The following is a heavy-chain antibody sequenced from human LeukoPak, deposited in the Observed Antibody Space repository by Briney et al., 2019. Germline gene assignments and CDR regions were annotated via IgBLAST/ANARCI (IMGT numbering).Heavy chain of an antibody. V-gene: IGHV3-7*01. CDR1: GFTFSSYW. CDR2: IKQDGSEK. J-gene: IGHJ3*02. CDR3: ARSSGSSAFDI. D-gene: IGHD6-25*01. Sequence: GGSLRLSCAASGFTFSSYWMSWVRQAPGKGLEWVANIKQDGSEKYYMDSVKGRFNISRDNAKNSLYLQMNSLRAEDTAVYYCARSSGSSAFDIWGQGTMVTVSS.